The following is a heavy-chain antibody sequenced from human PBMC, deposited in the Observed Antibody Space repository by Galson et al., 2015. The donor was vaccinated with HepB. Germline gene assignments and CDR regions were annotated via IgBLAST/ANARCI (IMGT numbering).Heavy chain of an antibody. CDR2: ISAYNGNT. CDR1: GYTFTSYG. CDR3: ARAVSTVVTGLVDY. J-gene: IGHJ4*02. D-gene: IGHD4-23*01. Sequence: SVKVSCKASGYTFTSYGISWVRQAPGQGLEWMGWISAYNGNTNYAQKLQGRVTMTTDTSTSTAYMELRSLRSDDTAVYYCARAVSTVVTGLVDYWGQGTLVTVSS. V-gene: IGHV1-18*01.